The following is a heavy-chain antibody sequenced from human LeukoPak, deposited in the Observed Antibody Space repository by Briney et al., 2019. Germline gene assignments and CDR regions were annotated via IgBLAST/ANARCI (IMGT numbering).Heavy chain of an antibody. J-gene: IGHJ4*02. CDR1: GYSLSEVS. CDR3: ASDLSGRLRIPGCQA. CDR2: FDPEKGER. Sequence: ASVKVSCKVSGYSLSEVSMYWVRQAPGKGLEWMGGFDPEKGERIFAQKFKGRVTMTEDTTADTAYKQLTSLLSGDSAVYYCASDLSGRLRIPGCQAGGQVTLVSVSS. D-gene: IGHD2-15*01. V-gene: IGHV1-24*01.